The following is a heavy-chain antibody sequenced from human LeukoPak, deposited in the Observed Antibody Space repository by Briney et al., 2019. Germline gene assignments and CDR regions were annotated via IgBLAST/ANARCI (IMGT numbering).Heavy chain of an antibody. D-gene: IGHD3/OR15-3a*01. CDR2: IGSSSSSI. J-gene: IGHJ4*02. V-gene: IGHV3-48*04. CDR1: GFTFSRYS. CDR3: PGQPGIAGLGY. Sequence: GGSLRLSCAASGFTFSRYSMNWVRQAPGKGLEWVSYIGSSSSSINHADSVKGRFTISRDNAKNSLYLQMNSLRAEDTAVYYCPGQPGIAGLGYWGQGTLVTVSS.